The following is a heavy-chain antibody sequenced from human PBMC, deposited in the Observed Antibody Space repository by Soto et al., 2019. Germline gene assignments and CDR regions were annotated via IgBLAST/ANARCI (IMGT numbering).Heavy chain of an antibody. CDR3: ARDALSYSGYDNNWFDP. CDR1: GGSVSSGSYY. J-gene: IGHJ5*02. V-gene: IGHV4-61*01. D-gene: IGHD5-12*01. CDR2: IYYSGST. Sequence: SETLSLTCTVSGGSVSSGSYYWSWIRQPPGKGLEWIGYIYYSGSTNYNPSLKSRVTISVDTSKNQFSLKLSSVTAADTAVYYCARDALSYSGYDNNWFDPWGQGTLVTVSS.